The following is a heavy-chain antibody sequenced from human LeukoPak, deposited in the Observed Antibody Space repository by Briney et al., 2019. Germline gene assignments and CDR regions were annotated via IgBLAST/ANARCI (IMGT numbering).Heavy chain of an antibody. Sequence: PGGSLRLSCAASGFTFSSYAMRWVRQAPGKGLEWVSAISGSGGSTYHADSVKGRFTISRDNSKNTLYLQMNSLRAEDTAVYYCAKVGQIEMATLGYFDYWGLGTLVTVSS. J-gene: IGHJ4*02. V-gene: IGHV3-23*01. CDR1: GFTFSSYA. CDR3: AKVGQIEMATLGYFDY. CDR2: ISGSGGST. D-gene: IGHD5-24*01.